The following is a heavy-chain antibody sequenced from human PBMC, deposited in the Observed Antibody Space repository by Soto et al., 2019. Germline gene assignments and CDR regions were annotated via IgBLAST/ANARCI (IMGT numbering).Heavy chain of an antibody. V-gene: IGHV1-8*01. Sequence: QVQLVQSGAEVKKPGASLKVSCKASGYTFSRYDINWVRQAPGQGLERMGWTNPKSGYTGSAQKFQGRITMTRDSSISTAYMELNSLRSEDTAVYYCARTDGDLDYWGQGTLVTVSS. J-gene: IGHJ4*02. CDR3: ARTDGDLDY. CDR2: TNPKSGYT. CDR1: GYTFSRYD. D-gene: IGHD4-17*01.